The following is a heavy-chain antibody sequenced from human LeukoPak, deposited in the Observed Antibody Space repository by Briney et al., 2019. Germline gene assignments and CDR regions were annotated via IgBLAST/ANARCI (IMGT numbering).Heavy chain of an antibody. CDR2: ISGSGGSA. J-gene: IGHJ4*02. CDR1: GFTFSSYA. V-gene: IGHV3-23*01. Sequence: GGSLRLSCAASGFTFSSYAMSWVRQAPGKGLEWVSAISGSGGSAYYADSVKGRFTISRDNSKNTLYLQMNSLRAEDTAVYYCARFSSSSKEGYFDYWGQGTLVTVSS. CDR3: ARFSSSSKEGYFDY. D-gene: IGHD6-13*01.